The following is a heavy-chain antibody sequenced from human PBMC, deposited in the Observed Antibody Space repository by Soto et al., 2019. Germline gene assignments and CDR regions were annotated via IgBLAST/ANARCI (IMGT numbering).Heavy chain of an antibody. D-gene: IGHD6-13*01. Sequence: SETLSLTCAFSGFSIFSSNWLIWVRQPPGKGLEWIGKIHHSGSTNSNPSLTSRVTISVDKSKNQFSLKLNSVTAADTAVYYCAKELVAAGTNDWGQGIMVTVSS. V-gene: IGHV4-4*02. J-gene: IGHJ4*02. CDR2: IHHSGST. CDR1: GFSIFSSNW. CDR3: AKELVAAGTND.